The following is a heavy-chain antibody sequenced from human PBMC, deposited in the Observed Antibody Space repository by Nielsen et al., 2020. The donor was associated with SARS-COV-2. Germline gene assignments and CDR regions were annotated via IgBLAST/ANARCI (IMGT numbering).Heavy chain of an antibody. CDR3: AREGDSSGTVGYDAFDI. J-gene: IGHJ3*02. CDR2: ISDDGSNK. D-gene: IGHD3-22*01. V-gene: IGHV3-30*03. Sequence: GESLKISCAASGFIFSTYGMHWVRQAPGKGLEWVAVISDDGSNKYYTDSVKGRFTISRDNSKKTLYVQMNSLRAEDTAVYYCAREGDSSGTVGYDAFDIWGQGTMVTVSS. CDR1: GFIFSTYG.